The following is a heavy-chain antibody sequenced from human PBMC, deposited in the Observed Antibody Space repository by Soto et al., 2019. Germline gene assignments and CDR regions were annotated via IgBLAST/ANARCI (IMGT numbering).Heavy chain of an antibody. CDR1: GGSISSGGYY. D-gene: IGHD3-10*01. Sequence: SETLSLTCTVSGGSISSGGYYWSWIRQHPGKGLEWIGYIYYSGSTYYNPSLKSRVTISVDTSKNQFSLKLSSVTAADTAVYYCARVTMVRGVTFDYWGQGTLVTVSS. CDR2: IYYSGST. J-gene: IGHJ4*02. V-gene: IGHV4-31*03. CDR3: ARVTMVRGVTFDY.